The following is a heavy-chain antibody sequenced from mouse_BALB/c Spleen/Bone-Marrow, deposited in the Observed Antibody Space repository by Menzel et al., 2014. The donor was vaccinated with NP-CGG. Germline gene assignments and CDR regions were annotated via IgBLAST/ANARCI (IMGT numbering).Heavy chain of an antibody. Sequence: EVQLQQSGAELVKPGASVKLSCTASGFNIKDTYMHWVKQRPEKGLEWIGRIDPANGNTKYNPKFQGKATITAVTSSNTAYLQLSSLTSEDTAVYDVYRCREYDVDYWGQGTTLTVSS. J-gene: IGHJ2*01. CDR2: IDPANGNT. D-gene: IGHD2-14*01. CDR3: YRCREYDVDY. CDR1: GFNIKDTY. V-gene: IGHV14-3*02.